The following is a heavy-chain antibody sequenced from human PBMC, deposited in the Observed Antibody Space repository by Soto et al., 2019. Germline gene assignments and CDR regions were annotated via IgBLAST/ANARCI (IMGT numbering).Heavy chain of an antibody. V-gene: IGHV3-30*18. CDR1: GFTLGAYV. J-gene: IGHJ4*02. CDR3: AKSVRDPACRGGGCHRTFDY. Sequence: QVQLVESGGGVVQPGGSVRLSCTASGFTLGAYVMHWVRQAQGKGPEWVAAISADGRDLFYAASVEGRFTISRDNSKNTLFLQMNSLTSEDTSVYSCAKSVRDPACRGGGCHRTFDYWGQGNLVTVSS. D-gene: IGHD2-15*01. CDR2: ISADGRDL.